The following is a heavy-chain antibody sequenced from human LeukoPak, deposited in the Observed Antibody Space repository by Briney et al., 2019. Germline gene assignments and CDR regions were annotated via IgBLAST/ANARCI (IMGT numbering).Heavy chain of an antibody. Sequence: PGGSLRLSCAASGFTFSSYGMHWVRQAPGKGLEWVAVISYDGSNKYYADSVKGRFTISRDNPKNTLYLQMNSLRAEDTAVYYCAKDRKWLDYWGQGTLVTVSS. CDR3: AKDRKWLDY. D-gene: IGHD3-22*01. CDR1: GFTFSSYG. J-gene: IGHJ4*02. CDR2: ISYDGSNK. V-gene: IGHV3-30*18.